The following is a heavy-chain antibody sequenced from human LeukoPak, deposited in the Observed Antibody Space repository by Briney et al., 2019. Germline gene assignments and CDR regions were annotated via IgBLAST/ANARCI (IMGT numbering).Heavy chain of an antibody. D-gene: IGHD6-19*01. CDR1: GYTFTSYY. V-gene: IGHV1-46*01. J-gene: IGHJ4*02. Sequence: ASVEVSCKASGYTFTSYYMHWVRQAPGHRLEWRGIINPSGGSTNYAQKFQGRVTMTRDMSTSTVYMELSSLRSEDTAVYYCARDGVAGVYYFDYWGQGTLVTVSS. CDR2: INPSGGST. CDR3: ARDGVAGVYYFDY.